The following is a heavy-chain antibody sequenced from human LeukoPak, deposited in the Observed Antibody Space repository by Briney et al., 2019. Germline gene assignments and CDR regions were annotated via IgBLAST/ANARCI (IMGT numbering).Heavy chain of an antibody. D-gene: IGHD6-13*01. J-gene: IGHJ4*02. Sequence: ASVKVSCKASGYTFTSYDINWVRQATGQGLEWMGWMNPNSGNTGYAQKFQGRVTMTRNTSISTAYMELSSLRSEDTAVYYCARGDSSSWYFAYWGQGTLVTVSS. V-gene: IGHV1-8*01. CDR2: MNPNSGNT. CDR1: GYTFTSYD. CDR3: ARGDSSSWYFAY.